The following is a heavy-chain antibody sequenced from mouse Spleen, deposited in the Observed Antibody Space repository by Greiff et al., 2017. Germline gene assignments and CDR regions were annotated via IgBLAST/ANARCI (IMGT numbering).Heavy chain of an antibody. D-gene: IGHD1-1*01. J-gene: IGHJ4*01. CDR3: ARKGVTTVYYYAMDY. CDR1: GFTFSSFG. Sequence: EVQGVESGGGLVQPGGSRKLSCAASGFTFSSFGMHWVRQAPEKGLEWVAYISSGNSTIYYADTVKGRFTISRDNPKNTLFLQMTGLRSDDTAMYYCARKGVTTVYYYAMDYWGQGTSVTVSS. CDR2: ISSGNSTI. V-gene: IGHV5-17*02.